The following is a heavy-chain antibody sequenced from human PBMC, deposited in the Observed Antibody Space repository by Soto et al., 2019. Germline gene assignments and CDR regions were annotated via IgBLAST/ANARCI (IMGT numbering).Heavy chain of an antibody. J-gene: IGHJ4*02. CDR1: GFTFSDYY. CDR3: AKGTYYDILTGYYKSGLYFDY. D-gene: IGHD3-9*01. Sequence: GGAVRLYCAASGFTFSDYYMSWIRQAPGKGLEWVSYITSSSSYTNHADSVKGRFTISRDNAKNSLYLQMNSLRAEDTAVYYCAKGTYYDILTGYYKSGLYFDYWGQGTLVTVSS. V-gene: IGHV3-11*06. CDR2: ITSSSSYT.